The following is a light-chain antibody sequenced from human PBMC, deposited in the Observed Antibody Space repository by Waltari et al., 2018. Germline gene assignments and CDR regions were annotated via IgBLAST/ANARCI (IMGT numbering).Light chain of an antibody. Sequence: QSALTQAASVSGSPGQPLTISCTGTSSTAAGYKSVSWYQQHPAKAPKVLIYDVTNRPSGVSNRFSGSKSGNTASLTISGLQAEDEADYYCSAYTRSGTYVFGTGTKVTVL. CDR2: DVT. J-gene: IGLJ1*01. CDR1: SSTAAGYKS. V-gene: IGLV2-14*03. CDR3: SAYTRSGTYV.